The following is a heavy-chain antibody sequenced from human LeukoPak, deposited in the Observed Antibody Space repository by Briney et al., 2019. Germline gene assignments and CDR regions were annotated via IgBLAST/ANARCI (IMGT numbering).Heavy chain of an antibody. D-gene: IGHD3-3*01. V-gene: IGHV3-48*03. CDR2: ISGSGITI. Sequence: QPGGSLRLSCAASGFTFSSYEMNWVRQAPGKGLEWVSYISGSGITIYYADSVKGRSTISRDNAENSLFLQVNSLRAEDTAVYYCARDPGYDFWSGPHGLDYWGQGTLVTVSS. CDR1: GFTFSSYE. J-gene: IGHJ4*02. CDR3: ARDPGYDFWSGPHGLDY.